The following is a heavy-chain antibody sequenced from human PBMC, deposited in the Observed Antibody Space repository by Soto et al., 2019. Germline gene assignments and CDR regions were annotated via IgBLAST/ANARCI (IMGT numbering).Heavy chain of an antibody. J-gene: IGHJ4*02. CDR3: LRDQLDRLKPRETRYFDY. V-gene: IGHV3-33*01. Sequence: QVQLVESGGGVVQPGRSLRLSCAASGFTFSSYGMHWVRQTPGKGLEWVAVIGYDGSRQFYADSVKGRFTISRDNSKLYLQMNSLRADDTAVYYCLRDQLDRLKPRETRYFDYWGQGTLDTVSS. CDR2: IGYDGSRQ. D-gene: IGHD3-3*01. CDR1: GFTFSSYG.